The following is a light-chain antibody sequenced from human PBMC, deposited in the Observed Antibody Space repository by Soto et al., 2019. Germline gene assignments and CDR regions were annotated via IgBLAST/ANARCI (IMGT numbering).Light chain of an antibody. CDR2: HDG. J-gene: IGLJ3*02. CDR3: QSFDSSLTAWV. V-gene: IGLV1-40*01. CDR1: SSNIGADFD. Sequence: QSVLTQPPSISGAPGQRVTISCSGSSSNIGADFDVHWYQQLPGTAPKVLTHHDGDRPSGVPDRFSWSRSGTSASLTISGLRPEDEADHYCQSFDSSLTAWVFGGGTKLTVL.